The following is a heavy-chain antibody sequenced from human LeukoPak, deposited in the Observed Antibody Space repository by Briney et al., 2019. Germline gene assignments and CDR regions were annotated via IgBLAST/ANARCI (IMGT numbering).Heavy chain of an antibody. CDR1: GYTFTGYY. V-gene: IGHV1-69*04. J-gene: IGHJ3*02. D-gene: IGHD6-13*01. CDR3: ARVMGSSWDDAFDI. CDR2: IIPILGIA. Sequence: ASVKVSCKASGYTFTGYYMHWVRQAPGQGLEWMGRIIPILGIANYAQKFQGRVTITADKSTSTAYMELSSLRSEDTAVYYCARVMGSSWDDAFDIWGQGTMVTVSS.